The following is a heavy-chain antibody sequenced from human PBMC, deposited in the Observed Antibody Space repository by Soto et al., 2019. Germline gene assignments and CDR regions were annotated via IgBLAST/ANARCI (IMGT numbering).Heavy chain of an antibody. CDR3: ARAPRYCSSTSCDY. D-gene: IGHD2-2*01. Sequence: VGSLRLSCAASWFTVSSNYMSWVRQAPGKGLEWVSVIYSGGSTYYADSVKGRFTISRDNSKNTLYLQMNSLRAEDTAVYYCARAPRYCSSTSCDYWGQGTLVTVSS. J-gene: IGHJ4*02. CDR2: IYSGGST. V-gene: IGHV3-53*01. CDR1: WFTVSSNY.